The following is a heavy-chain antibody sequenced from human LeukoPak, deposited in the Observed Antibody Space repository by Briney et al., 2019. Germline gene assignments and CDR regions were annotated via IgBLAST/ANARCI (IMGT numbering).Heavy chain of an antibody. CDR3: ARNYYYYYMDV. Sequence: ASVKVSCKASGYTFISYYMHWVRQAPGQGLEWLGIINPSGDSTSYAQQFQGRVTMTRDMSTTTVYMELSSLRSEDTAVYYCARNYYYYYMDVWGKGTTVTVSS. J-gene: IGHJ6*03. CDR2: INPSGDST. CDR1: GYTFISYY. V-gene: IGHV1-46*01.